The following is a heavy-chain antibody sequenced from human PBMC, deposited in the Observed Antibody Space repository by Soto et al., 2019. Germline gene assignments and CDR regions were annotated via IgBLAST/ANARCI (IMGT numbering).Heavy chain of an antibody. Sequence: ASVKVSCKASGYTFTSYGISWVRQAPGQGLEWMGWISAYNGNTNYAQKLQGRVTMTTDTSTSTAYMELRSLRSDDTAVYYCARRSRFLEWLSDYYYYGMDVGGKGTTVTVSS. CDR3: ARRSRFLEWLSDYYYYGMDV. J-gene: IGHJ6*04. CDR2: ISAYNGNT. V-gene: IGHV1-18*01. D-gene: IGHD3-3*01. CDR1: GYTFTSYG.